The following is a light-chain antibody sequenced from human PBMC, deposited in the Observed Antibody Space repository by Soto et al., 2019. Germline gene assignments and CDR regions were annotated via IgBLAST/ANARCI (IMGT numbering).Light chain of an antibody. J-gene: IGLJ2*01. Sequence: QSVLTQPRSVSGSPRQSVTISCTGTSSDVGGYNYVSWYQQHPGKAPKLMIYDVSKRPSGVPDRFSGSKSGNTASLTISGLQAEDEADYYCCSYAGSYTFAVFGGGTKVTVL. CDR2: DVS. CDR1: SSDVGGYNY. V-gene: IGLV2-11*01. CDR3: CSYAGSYTFAV.